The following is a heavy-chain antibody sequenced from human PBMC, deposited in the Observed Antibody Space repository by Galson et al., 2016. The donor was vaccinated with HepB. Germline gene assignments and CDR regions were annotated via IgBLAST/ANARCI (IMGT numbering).Heavy chain of an antibody. V-gene: IGHV3-33*01. J-gene: IGHJ4*02. CDR1: GFAFGTYG. D-gene: IGHD3-10*01. Sequence: SLRLSRASSGFAFGTYGMHWVRPTPGMGLEWVAGIYPGGNDTLYGNSVKGRFTISRDNSESKVFLQMSSLRPDATAVYYCARFPYPFSHWGVVDYWGQGTLVTVAS. CDR3: ARFPYPFSHWGVVDY. CDR2: IYPGGNDT.